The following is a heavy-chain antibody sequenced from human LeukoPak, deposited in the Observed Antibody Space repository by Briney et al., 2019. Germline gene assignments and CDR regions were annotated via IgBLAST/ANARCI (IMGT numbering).Heavy chain of an antibody. CDR1: GGSISSGSYY. V-gene: IGHV4-61*02. J-gene: IGHJ5*02. CDR2: IYTSGST. CDR3: ARAPYYYDSSGYYPNWFDP. D-gene: IGHD3-22*01. Sequence: PSETLSLTCTVSGGSISSGSYYWSWIRQPAGKGLEWIGRIYTSGSTNYNPSLKSRVTMSVDTSKNQFSLKLSSVTAADTAVYYCARAPYYYDSSGYYPNWFDPRGQGTLVTVSS.